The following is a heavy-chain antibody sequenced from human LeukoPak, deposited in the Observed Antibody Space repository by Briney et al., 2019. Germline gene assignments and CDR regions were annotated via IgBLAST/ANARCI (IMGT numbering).Heavy chain of an antibody. J-gene: IGHJ4*02. CDR3: ANTHCDSSPIVWNF. D-gene: IGHD6-6*01. CDR2: ISPTGSTT. V-gene: IGHV3-74*01. CDR1: GFSFSGHW. Sequence: GGSLRLSCTASGFSFSGHWMHWARQLPGKGLVWVSRISPTGSTTSYADSVKGRFTVSRDNSKNTLYLQMDSLRAEDTAVYYCANTHCDSSPIVWNFWGQGTLVTVSS.